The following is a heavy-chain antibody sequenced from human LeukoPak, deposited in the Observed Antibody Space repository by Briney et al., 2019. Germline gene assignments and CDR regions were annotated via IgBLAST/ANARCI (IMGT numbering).Heavy chain of an antibody. Sequence: GASVKVSCKASGYTFTSYYMHWVRQAPGQGLEWMGIINPSGGSTSYAQKFQGRVTMTRDTSTSTVYMELSSLRSEDTAVYYCARDPGYCSGGSCQQYDNWFDPWGQGTLVTVSS. J-gene: IGHJ5*02. D-gene: IGHD2-15*01. CDR3: ARDPGYCSGGSCQQYDNWFDP. V-gene: IGHV1-46*01. CDR2: INPSGGST. CDR1: GYTFTSYY.